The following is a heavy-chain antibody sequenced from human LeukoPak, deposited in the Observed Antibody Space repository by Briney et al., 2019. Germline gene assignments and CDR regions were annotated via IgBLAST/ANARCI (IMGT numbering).Heavy chain of an antibody. Sequence: ASVTVSCKASGYTFTGYYMHWVRQAPGQGLEWMGWINPNSGGTNYAQKFQGRVTMTRDTSISTAYMELSRLRSDDTAVYYCAYNLLYCSSTSCSEPNFDYWGQGTLVTVSS. CDR2: INPNSGGT. D-gene: IGHD2-2*01. V-gene: IGHV1-2*02. J-gene: IGHJ4*02. CDR3: AYNLLYCSSTSCSEPNFDY. CDR1: GYTFTGYY.